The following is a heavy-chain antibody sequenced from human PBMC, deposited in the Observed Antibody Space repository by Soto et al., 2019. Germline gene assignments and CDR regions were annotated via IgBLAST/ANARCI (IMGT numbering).Heavy chain of an antibody. D-gene: IGHD3-10*01. CDR1: GGSISSYY. V-gene: IGHV4-59*01. CDR3: GRAGTTMVRGVISGWFDP. J-gene: IGHJ5*02. Sequence: PSETLSLTCTVSGGSISSYYWSWIRQPPGKGLEWIGYIYYSGSTNYNPSLKSRVTISVDTSKNQFSLKLSSVTAADTAVYYCGRAGTTMVRGVISGWFDPWGQGTLVTVSS. CDR2: IYYSGST.